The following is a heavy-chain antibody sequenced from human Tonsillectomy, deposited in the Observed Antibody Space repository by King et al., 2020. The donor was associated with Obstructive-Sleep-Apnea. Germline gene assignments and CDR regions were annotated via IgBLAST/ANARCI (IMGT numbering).Heavy chain of an antibody. CDR1: GFILSSYS. CDR3: AREAFYSGLDV. Sequence: VQLVQSGGALVMPGGSLTLSCAASGFILSSYSMKWVRQVPGKGLEWVSFITSSSSDISYADSVKGRFTISRDNAKDSLHLQMNGLRAEDTAVDYCAREAFYSGLDVWGQGTTVTVSS. CDR2: ITSSSSDI. V-gene: IGHV3-21*04. J-gene: IGHJ6*02.